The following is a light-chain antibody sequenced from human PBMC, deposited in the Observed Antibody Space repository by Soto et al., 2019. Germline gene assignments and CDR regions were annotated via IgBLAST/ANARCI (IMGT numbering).Light chain of an antibody. V-gene: IGKV1-39*01. CDR3: QPRHITPPT. CDR2: AAS. CDR1: QSISSY. J-gene: IGKJ4*01. Sequence: SSVSAEAKERVTINCPTSQSISSYIKWDQQKPEKAPKLLIYAASSLQSGVPSRFSGSGSGTDFSLSICILQPEKVAAYASQPRHITPPTFGKWTMLE.